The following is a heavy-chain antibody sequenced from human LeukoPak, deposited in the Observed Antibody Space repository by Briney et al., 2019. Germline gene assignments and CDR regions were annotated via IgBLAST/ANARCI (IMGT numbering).Heavy chain of an antibody. CDR1: GFTFSTYF. CDR2: IYYDGSNK. D-gene: IGHD3-10*01. Sequence: GGSLRLSCAASGFTFSTYFMHWVRQAPGKGLEWVAVIYYDGSNKYFADSVKGRFIISRDNSKNTLYLQMNSLTAEDTAVYYCARVVAGSVYNSGMDVWGQGTTVTVSS. V-gene: IGHV3-30*01. J-gene: IGHJ6*02. CDR3: ARVVAGSVYNSGMDV.